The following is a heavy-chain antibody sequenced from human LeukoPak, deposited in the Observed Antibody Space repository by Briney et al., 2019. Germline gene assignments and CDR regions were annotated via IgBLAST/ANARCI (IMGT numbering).Heavy chain of an antibody. CDR3: ARVTEKQYHSGWYSHYIDV. V-gene: IGHV1-18*01. Sequence: ASVKVTCKASVYTFTNYAITWVRQAPGQGPEWMGWISARNGNTKYAQRVQDRVTMTTDTSTNTAYMELRSLRSDDTAVYFCARVTEKQYHSGWYSHYIDVLGSGTTVTVS. D-gene: IGHD6-19*01. CDR1: VYTFTNYA. J-gene: IGHJ6*03. CDR2: ISARNGNT.